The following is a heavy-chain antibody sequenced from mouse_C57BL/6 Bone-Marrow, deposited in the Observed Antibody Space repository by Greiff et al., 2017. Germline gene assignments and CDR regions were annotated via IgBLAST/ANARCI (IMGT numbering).Heavy chain of an antibody. CDR2: IYPRVGST. Sequence: VKLVESGPELVKPGASVKLSCKASGYTFTSYDINWVKQRPGQGLEWIGWIYPRVGSTKYNEKFKGKATLTVDTSSSTAYRELHSLTSEGSAVYFCARVEFDGSGGDWYFDVWGTGTTVTVSS. D-gene: IGHD1-1*01. V-gene: IGHV1-85*01. CDR1: GYTFTSYD. CDR3: ARVEFDGSGGDWYFDV. J-gene: IGHJ1*03.